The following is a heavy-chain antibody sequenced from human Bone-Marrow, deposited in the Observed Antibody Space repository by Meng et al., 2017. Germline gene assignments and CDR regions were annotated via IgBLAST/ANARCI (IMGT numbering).Heavy chain of an antibody. J-gene: IGHJ4*02. CDR1: GLSFTDAW. CDR3: ATGAAAADH. Sequence: VQGVESGGGLVKPGGSLRLSCVASGLSFTDAWMSWVRQAPGKGLEWVGRIKRNSDGGTIDYAAPVKGRFTISRDGSKNTLYLQMDSLITEDTAVYFCATGAAAADHWGQGTLVTVSS. D-gene: IGHD6-13*01. CDR2: IKRNSDGGTI. V-gene: IGHV3-15*01.